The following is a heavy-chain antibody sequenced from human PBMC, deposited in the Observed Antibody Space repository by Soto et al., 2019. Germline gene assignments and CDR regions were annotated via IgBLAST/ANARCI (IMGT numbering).Heavy chain of an antibody. D-gene: IGHD1-26*01. J-gene: IGHJ3*02. Sequence: QVQLVQSGAEVKKPGSSVKVSCKASGGTFSSYAISWVRQAPGQGLEWMGGIIPIFGTANYAQRFQGRVTITADESTSTAYMELSSLRSEDTAVYYCARKGGSYLWTLNAFDIWGQGTMVTVSS. CDR3: ARKGGSYLWTLNAFDI. CDR2: IIPIFGTA. CDR1: GGTFSSYA. V-gene: IGHV1-69*01.